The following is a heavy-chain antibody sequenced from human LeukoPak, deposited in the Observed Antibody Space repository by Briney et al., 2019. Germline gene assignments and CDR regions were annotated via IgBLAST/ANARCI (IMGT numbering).Heavy chain of an antibody. CDR1: GFTVSINY. V-gene: IGHV3-66*01. Sequence: GGSLRLSCVVSGFTVSINYMGWVRQAPGRGLQWVSVLYSGGSTYYADSVKGRFTISRDNSKNTLYLQMNSLRAEDTAVYYCARDLTGDAYFDYWGQGTLVTVSS. D-gene: IGHD7-27*01. J-gene: IGHJ4*02. CDR2: LYSGGST. CDR3: ARDLTGDAYFDY.